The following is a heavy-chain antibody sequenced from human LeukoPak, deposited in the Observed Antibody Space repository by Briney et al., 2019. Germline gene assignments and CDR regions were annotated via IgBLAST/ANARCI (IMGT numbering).Heavy chain of an antibody. Sequence: ASVKVSCKASGYTFTSYGISWVRQAPGQGLEWMGWISAYNGNTNYAQKLQGRVTMTTDTSTSTAYMELRSLRSDDTAVYYCARDMMVRGVIFAYYGMDVWGQGTTDTVSS. V-gene: IGHV1-18*01. J-gene: IGHJ6*02. CDR3: ARDMMVRGVIFAYYGMDV. CDR1: GYTFTSYG. CDR2: ISAYNGNT. D-gene: IGHD3-10*01.